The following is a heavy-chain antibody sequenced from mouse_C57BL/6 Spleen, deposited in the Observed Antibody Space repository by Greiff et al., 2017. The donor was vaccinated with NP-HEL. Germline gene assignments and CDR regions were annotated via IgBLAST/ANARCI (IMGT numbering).Heavy chain of an antibody. J-gene: IGHJ3*01. CDR2: ISDGGSYT. Sequence: EVKLMESGGGLVKPGGSLKLSCAASGFTFSSYAMSWVRQTPEKRLEWVATISDGGSYTYYPDNVKGRFTISRDNAKNNLYLQMSHLKSEDTAMYYCARGDTTTTPFFAYWGQGTLVTVSA. D-gene: IGHD1-1*01. CDR3: ARGDTTTTPFFAY. CDR1: GFTFSSYA. V-gene: IGHV5-4*03.